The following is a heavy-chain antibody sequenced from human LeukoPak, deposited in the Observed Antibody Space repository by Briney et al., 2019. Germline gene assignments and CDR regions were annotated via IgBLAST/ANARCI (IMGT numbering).Heavy chain of an antibody. J-gene: IGHJ2*01. V-gene: IGHV4-4*07. D-gene: IGHD6-25*01. CDR2: IYSRGNT. CDR3: ARVSASSDIYSFWYFDL. Sequence: SETLSLTCTVSGGSISDYYWSWIRQPAGEGLEWIGRIYSRGNTNYNPSLKGRVTMSVDLSKNQFSLRLSSVTAADTAVYYCARVSASSDIYSFWYFDLWGRGTLVTVSS. CDR1: GGSISDYY.